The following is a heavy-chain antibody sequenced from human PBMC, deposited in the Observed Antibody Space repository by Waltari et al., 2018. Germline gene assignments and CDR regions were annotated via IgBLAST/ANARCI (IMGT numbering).Heavy chain of an antibody. CDR1: GFTFSSYS. CDR2: ISSSSSTI. CDR3: AKEALGAPYYFDY. V-gene: IGHV3-48*01. J-gene: IGHJ4*02. Sequence: EVQLVESGGGLVQPGGSLRLSCAASGFTFSSYSMNWVRQAPGKGLEWVSYISSSSSTIYYADSVKGRFTISRDNAKNTLYLQMNSLRAEDTAVYYCAKEALGAPYYFDYWGQGTLVTVSS. D-gene: IGHD1-26*01.